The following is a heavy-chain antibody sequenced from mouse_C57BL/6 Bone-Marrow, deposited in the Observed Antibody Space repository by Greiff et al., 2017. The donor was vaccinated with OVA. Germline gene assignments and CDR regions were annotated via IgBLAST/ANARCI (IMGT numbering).Heavy chain of an antibody. Sequence: QVQLKQPGAELVMPGASVKLSCKASGYTFTSYWMHWVKQRPGQGLEWIGEIDPSDSYTNYNQKIKGKSTLTVDKSSSTAYMQLSSLTSEDSAVYYCARWSSGCFAYWGQVTLVTVSA. CDR1: GYTFTSYW. D-gene: IGHD3-2*02. V-gene: IGHV1-69*01. CDR3: ARWSSGCFAY. CDR2: IDPSDSYT. J-gene: IGHJ3*01.